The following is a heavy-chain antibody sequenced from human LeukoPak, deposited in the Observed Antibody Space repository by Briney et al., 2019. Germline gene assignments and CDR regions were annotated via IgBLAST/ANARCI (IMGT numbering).Heavy chain of an antibody. V-gene: IGHV3-30*02. CDR1: GFTFSSYG. J-gene: IGHJ5*02. CDR2: IRYDGSNK. D-gene: IGHD3-10*01. CDR3: AKEVLWFGEHGGWFDP. Sequence: PGGSLRLSCAASGFTFSSYGMHWVRQAPGKGLEWVAFIRYDGSNKCYADSVKGRFTISRDNSKNTLYLQMNSLRAEDTAVYYCAKEVLWFGEHGGWFDPWGQGTLVTVSS.